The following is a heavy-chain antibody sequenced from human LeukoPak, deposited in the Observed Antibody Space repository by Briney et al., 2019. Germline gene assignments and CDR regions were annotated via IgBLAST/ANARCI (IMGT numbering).Heavy chain of an antibody. V-gene: IGHV3-21*01. CDR2: ISSSSSYI. J-gene: IGHJ4*02. CDR1: GFTFSSYS. D-gene: IGHD5-12*01. Sequence: PGGSLRLSCATSGFTFSSYSMNWVRQAPGKGLEWVSSISSSSSYIYYADSVKGRFTISRDNAKNSLYLQMNSLRAEDTAVYYCASIVYSGYDSNDFWGQGTLVTVSS. CDR3: ASIVYSGYDSNDF.